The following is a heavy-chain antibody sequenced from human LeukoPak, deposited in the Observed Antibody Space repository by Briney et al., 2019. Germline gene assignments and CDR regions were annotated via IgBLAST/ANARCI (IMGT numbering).Heavy chain of an antibody. CDR1: GFTFSSYR. V-gene: IGHV3-74*01. J-gene: IGHJ6*02. Sequence: PGGSLRLSCAASGFTFSSYRMHWVRQAPGKGLVWVSRINSDGSSTSYADSVKGRFTISRDNAKNTLYLQMNSLRAEDTAVYYCAREGVWRQQLVDYYYGMDVWGQGTTVTVSS. CDR2: INSDGSST. CDR3: AREGVWRQQLVDYYYGMDV. D-gene: IGHD6-13*01.